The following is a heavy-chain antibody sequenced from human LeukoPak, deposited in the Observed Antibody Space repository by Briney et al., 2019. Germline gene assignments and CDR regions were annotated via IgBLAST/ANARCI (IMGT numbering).Heavy chain of an antibody. Sequence: PGGSLRLSRAASGFTFSSYGMHWVRQAPGKGLEWVAVISYDGSNKYYADSVKGRFTISRDNSKNTLYLQMNSLRAEDTAVYYCAKDPSSSWLQYYFDYWGQGTLVTVSS. D-gene: IGHD6-13*01. CDR3: AKDPSSSWLQYYFDY. V-gene: IGHV3-30*18. J-gene: IGHJ4*02. CDR1: GFTFSSYG. CDR2: ISYDGSNK.